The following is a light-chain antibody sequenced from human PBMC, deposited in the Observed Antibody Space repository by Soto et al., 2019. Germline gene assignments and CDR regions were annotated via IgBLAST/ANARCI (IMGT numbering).Light chain of an antibody. CDR1: RGIRSW. J-gene: IGKJ4*01. CDR2: DAS. Sequence: IRIPRSPSPLSPSEGARATIPCRASRGIRSWWAWYQQKPGKAPKLLIYDASSLESGVPSRFSGSGSDTEFTLTINNLQPDDFATYHCQQYNRYSLTFGGGTKVEIK. CDR3: QQYNRYSLT. V-gene: IGKV1-5*01.